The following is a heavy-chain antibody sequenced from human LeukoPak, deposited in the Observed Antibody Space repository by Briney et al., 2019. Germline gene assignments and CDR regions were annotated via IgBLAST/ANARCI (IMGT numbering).Heavy chain of an antibody. J-gene: IGHJ4*02. Sequence: GGSLRLSCAASGFTFSAYAMNWVRQAPGKGLEWVSSIIGRGTSAFYTDSVKGRFTISRDNPKNTLYLQMNSPRAEDTAVYYCAKAAEQLGEFDYWGQGTLVTVSS. CDR2: IIGRGTSA. D-gene: IGHD6-6*01. CDR3: AKAAEQLGEFDY. V-gene: IGHV3-23*01. CDR1: GFTFSAYA.